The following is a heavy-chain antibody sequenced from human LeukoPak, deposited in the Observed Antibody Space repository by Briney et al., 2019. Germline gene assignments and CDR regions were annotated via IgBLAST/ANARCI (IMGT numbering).Heavy chain of an antibody. CDR3: ATDRGRGYDWNY. Sequence: ASVKVSCKVSGYTLTELSMHWVRQAPGKGLEWMGGFDPEDGETIYAQKFQGRVTMTEDTSTDTAYMELSSLRSEDTAVYYCATDRGRGYDWNYWGQGTLVTVSS. J-gene: IGHJ4*02. CDR2: FDPEDGET. V-gene: IGHV1-24*01. D-gene: IGHD5-12*01. CDR1: GYTLTELS.